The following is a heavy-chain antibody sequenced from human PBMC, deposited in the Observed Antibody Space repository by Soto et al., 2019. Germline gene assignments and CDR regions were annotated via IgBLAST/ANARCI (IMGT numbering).Heavy chain of an antibody. CDR3: ARDGGDSSPPGWFDP. Sequence: QVQLQESGPGLVKPSQTLSLTCTVSGGSISSGGYYWSWIRQHPGKGLEWIGYIYYSGSTYYNPSLKRRSNISVHTSKNQFSLKLSSVTAADTAVYYCARDGGDSSPPGWFDPWGQGTLVTVSS. CDR1: GGSISSGGYY. D-gene: IGHD6-13*01. V-gene: IGHV4-31*03. CDR2: IYYSGST. J-gene: IGHJ5*02.